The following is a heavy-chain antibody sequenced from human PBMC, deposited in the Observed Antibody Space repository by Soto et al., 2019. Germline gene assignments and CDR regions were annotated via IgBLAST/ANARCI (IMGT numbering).Heavy chain of an antibody. CDR3: AKDRDPDGIWTFDS. Sequence: GSLRLSCAASGCTLRTFTINWVRQAPGKGLEWVSGIIGGDGDKFYSDSVKGRFTISRDNSKDMLFLQMSSLRVDDTAVYYCAKDRDPDGIWTFDSWGQGTLVTVSS. CDR1: GCTLRTFT. J-gene: IGHJ5*01. V-gene: IGHV3-23*01. D-gene: IGHD3-9*01. CDR2: IIGGDGDK.